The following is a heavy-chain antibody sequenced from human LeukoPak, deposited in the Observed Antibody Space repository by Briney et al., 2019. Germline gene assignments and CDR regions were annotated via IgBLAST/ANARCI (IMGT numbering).Heavy chain of an antibody. J-gene: IGHJ4*02. Sequence: KPSETLSLTCTVSGGTISSYYWSWIRQPAGKGLEWIGRIYTSGSTNYNPSLKSRVTMSVDTSKNQFSLKLSSVTAADTAVYYCAREGPLLGVPRIDYWGQGTLVTVSS. CDR1: GGTISSYY. CDR2: IYTSGST. CDR3: AREGPLLGVPRIDY. D-gene: IGHD3-16*01. V-gene: IGHV4-4*07.